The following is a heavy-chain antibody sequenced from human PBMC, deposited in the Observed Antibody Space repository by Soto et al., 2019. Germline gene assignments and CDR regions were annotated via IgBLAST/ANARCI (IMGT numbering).Heavy chain of an antibody. D-gene: IGHD3-16*01. Sequence: QVQLVQSGAEVKNPGASVKVSCKASGYTFTRYGIGWARQAPGQGLVWMGWINTYNGNTKYAQNVQGRATLTTDTSTSTAYMALRSLRSNDTAIYYCAMVDVYVTPSPQDVWGQGPTVIVSS. V-gene: IGHV1-18*01. CDR3: AMVDVYVTPSPQDV. CDR1: GYTFTRYG. CDR2: INTYNGNT. J-gene: IGHJ6*02.